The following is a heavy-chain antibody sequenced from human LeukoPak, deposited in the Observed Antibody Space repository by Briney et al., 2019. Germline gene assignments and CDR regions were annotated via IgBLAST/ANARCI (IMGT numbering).Heavy chain of an antibody. D-gene: IGHD5-18*01. CDR3: ARGSGGQLWLLLGY. Sequence: GGSLRLSCAASGFTFSSYEMNWVRQAPGKGLEWVSSISSSSSYIYYADSVKGRFTISRDNAKNSLYLQMNSLRAEDTAVYYCARGSGGQLWLLLGYWGQGTLVTVSS. J-gene: IGHJ4*02. V-gene: IGHV3-21*01. CDR1: GFTFSSYE. CDR2: ISSSSSYI.